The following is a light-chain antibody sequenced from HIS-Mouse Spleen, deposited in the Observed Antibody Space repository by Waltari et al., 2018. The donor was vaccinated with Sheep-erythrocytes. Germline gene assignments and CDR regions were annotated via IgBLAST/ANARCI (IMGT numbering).Light chain of an antibody. J-gene: IGLJ3*02. V-gene: IGLV2-14*01. CDR3: SSYTSSSTWV. CDR1: SSDVGGYNY. CDR2: EVS. Sequence: QSALTQPASVSGSPGQSITIPCTGTSSDVGGYNYVSWYQQHPGKAPKLMLYEVSKRPAGVSNRFPGSKSGNTASLTISGLQAEDEADYYCSSYTSSSTWVFGGGTKLTVL.